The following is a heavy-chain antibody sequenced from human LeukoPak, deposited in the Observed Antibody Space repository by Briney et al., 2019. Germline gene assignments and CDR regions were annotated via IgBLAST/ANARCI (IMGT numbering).Heavy chain of an antibody. CDR1: GFTFNNYW. J-gene: IGHJ3*02. V-gene: IGHV3-74*01. CDR2: INTDGSST. D-gene: IGHD1-1*01. Sequence: PGGSLRLSCAASGFTFNNYWMHWVRQAPGEGLVWVSRINTDGSSTSYADSVKGRFTISRDNAKNTLYLQMNSLRAGDTAVYYCARVYNQNAFDIWGQGTMVTVSS. CDR3: ARVYNQNAFDI.